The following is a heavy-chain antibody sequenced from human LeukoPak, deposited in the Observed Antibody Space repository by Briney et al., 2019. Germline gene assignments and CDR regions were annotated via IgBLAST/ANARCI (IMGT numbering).Heavy chain of an antibody. V-gene: IGHV1-18*01. Sequence: ASVKVSCKASGYTFTSYGISWVRQAPGQGLEWMGWISAYNGNTNYAQKLQGRVTMTTDTSTSTAYMELRSLRSDDTAMYYCARVRSAVRYVYYFDYWGQGTLVTVSS. CDR3: ARVRSAVRYVYYFDY. CDR2: ISAYNGNT. J-gene: IGHJ4*02. D-gene: IGHD6-13*01. CDR1: GYTFTSYG.